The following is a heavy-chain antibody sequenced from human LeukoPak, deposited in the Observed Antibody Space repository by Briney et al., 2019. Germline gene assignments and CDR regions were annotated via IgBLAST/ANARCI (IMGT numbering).Heavy chain of an antibody. D-gene: IGHD3-3*01. Sequence: PGGSLRLFCAASGFSFSNYAMNWVRQAPGKGLEWVSGVSGSGGSTNYADSVKGRFTISRDNSKNTLYLQMSSLRVEDTAVYYCAKDRVFGILIGGGFDYWGQGTQLIVSS. J-gene: IGHJ4*02. CDR1: GFSFSNYA. V-gene: IGHV3-23*01. CDR3: AKDRVFGILIGGGFDY. CDR2: VSGSGGST.